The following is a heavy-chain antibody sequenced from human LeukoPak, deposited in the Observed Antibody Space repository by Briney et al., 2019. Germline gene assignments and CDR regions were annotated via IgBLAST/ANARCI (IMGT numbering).Heavy chain of an antibody. J-gene: IGHJ4*02. CDR2: IIPIFGTA. Sequence: VASVTVSCKASGGTFSSYAISWVRQAPGQGLEWMGGIIPIFGTANYAQKFQGRVTITADESTSTAYMELSSLRSEDTAVYYCARAARSGWYGGDYWGQGTLVTISS. D-gene: IGHD6-19*01. V-gene: IGHV1-69*13. CDR3: ARAARSGWYGGDY. CDR1: GGTFSSYA.